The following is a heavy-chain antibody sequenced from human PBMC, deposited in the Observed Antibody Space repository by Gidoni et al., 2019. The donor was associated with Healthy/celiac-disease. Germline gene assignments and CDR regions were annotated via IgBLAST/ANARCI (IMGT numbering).Heavy chain of an antibody. CDR2: ISSSTIYI. CDR3: ARVVAARPEDY. J-gene: IGHJ4*02. CDR1: GVTFSSYS. D-gene: IGHD6-6*01. V-gene: IGHV3-21*01. Sequence: EVQLVESGGGRVKPGGCLRLSCAASGVTFSSYSMNWVRQAPGKGLGWVSSISSSTIYIYYADSVKGRFTISRDNAKNSLYLQMNSLRAEDTAVYYCARVVAARPEDYWGQGTLVTVSS.